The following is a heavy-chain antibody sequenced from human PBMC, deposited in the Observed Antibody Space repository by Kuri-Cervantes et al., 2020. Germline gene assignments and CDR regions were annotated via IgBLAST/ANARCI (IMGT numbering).Heavy chain of an antibody. CDR3: ARDGVAVAGTPLYYYYGMDV. J-gene: IGHJ6*02. CDR1: GFTFSSYG. D-gene: IGHD6-19*01. V-gene: IGHV3-33*01. CDR2: IWYDGSNK. Sequence: CAASGFTFSSYGMHWVRQAPGKGLEWVAVIWYDGSNKYYADSVKGRFTISRDNSKNTLYLQMNSLRAEDTAVYYCARDGVAVAGTPLYYYYGMDVWGQGTTVTVSS.